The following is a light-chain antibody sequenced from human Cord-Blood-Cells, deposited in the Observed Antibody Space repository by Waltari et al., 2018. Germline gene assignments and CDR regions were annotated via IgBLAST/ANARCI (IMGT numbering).Light chain of an antibody. Sequence: QSALTQPASVSGSPGQSITISCTGTSSDVGGYNYVSWYQQHPGKAPKLMIYDGSNRPAGVSNRFSCSKSGNTASLTISGLQAEDEADYYCSSYTSSSTYVFGTGTKVTVL. V-gene: IGLV2-14*01. J-gene: IGLJ1*01. CDR1: SSDVGGYNY. CDR2: DGS. CDR3: SSYTSSSTYV.